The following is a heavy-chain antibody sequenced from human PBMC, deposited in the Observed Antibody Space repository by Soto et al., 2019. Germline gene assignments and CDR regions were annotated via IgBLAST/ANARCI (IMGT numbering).Heavy chain of an antibody. Sequence: QVQLVESGGGVVQPGRSLSLSCAASGFTFRNYVMHWVRQAPGKGLEWVAVISADGSNKYYADSVKGRFTIARDNSKNTLYLQMHSLRIEDTAVYYCTKDRASHRDYWGQGTLVTVSS. V-gene: IGHV3-30*18. CDR2: ISADGSNK. J-gene: IGHJ4*02. D-gene: IGHD2-2*01. CDR3: TKDRASHRDY. CDR1: GFTFRNYV.